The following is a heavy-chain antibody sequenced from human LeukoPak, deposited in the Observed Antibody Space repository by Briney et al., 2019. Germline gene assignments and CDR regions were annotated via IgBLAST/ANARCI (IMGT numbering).Heavy chain of an antibody. D-gene: IGHD1-26*01. CDR2: INQDGSEK. CDR1: GFTFTSYW. V-gene: IGHV3-7*03. CDR3: ARAQWELDY. J-gene: IGHJ4*02. Sequence: GGSLRLSCAASGFTFTSYWMSWVRQAPGKGLEWVANINQDGSEKYYVDSVKGRFTISRDNAKKSLHLRMNSLRAEDTAVYYCARAQWELDYWGQGTLVTVSS.